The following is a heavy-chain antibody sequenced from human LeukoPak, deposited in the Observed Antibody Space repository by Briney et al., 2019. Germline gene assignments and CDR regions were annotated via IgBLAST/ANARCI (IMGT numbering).Heavy chain of an antibody. V-gene: IGHV1-18*01. CDR1: GYTFNSYV. CDR2: ISAYNGNT. Sequence: ASVKVSCKASGYTFNSYVISWVRQAPGQGLEWMGWISAYNGNTNYAQKLQGRVTMTTDTSTSTAYMELRSLISDDTAVYYCARVVGGAYYYYYYMDVWGKGTTVTVSS. CDR3: ARVVGGAYYYYYYMDV. D-gene: IGHD3-16*01. J-gene: IGHJ6*03.